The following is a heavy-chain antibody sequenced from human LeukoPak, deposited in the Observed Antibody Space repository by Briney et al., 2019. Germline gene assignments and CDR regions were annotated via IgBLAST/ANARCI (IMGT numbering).Heavy chain of an antibody. Sequence: SETLSLTCAVYGGSFSGYYWSRIRQPPGKGLEWIGEINHSGSTNYNPSLKSRVTISVDTSKNQFSLKLSSVTAADTAVYYCARVKVWSGYYLHYYYYMDVWGKGTTVTVSS. V-gene: IGHV4-34*01. J-gene: IGHJ6*03. D-gene: IGHD3-3*01. CDR1: GGSFSGYY. CDR2: INHSGST. CDR3: ARVKVWSGYYLHYYYYMDV.